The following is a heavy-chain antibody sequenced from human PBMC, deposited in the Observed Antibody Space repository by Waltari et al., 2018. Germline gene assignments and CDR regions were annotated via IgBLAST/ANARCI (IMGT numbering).Heavy chain of an antibody. CDR3: ATGDLRYGDYPYY. D-gene: IGHD4-17*01. CDR2: SKHSGSN. Sequence: VRLQRSGAGRLRTSETLSRTPAVLGGSLRGAYWTSSREPPGKGVEWTGESKHSGSNNYNPSLKSRVTISVDTAKNQFSLKLCYVTAADTAVYYCATGDLRYGDYPYYWGQGTLVTVSS. J-gene: IGHJ4*02. V-gene: IGHV4-34*01. CDR1: GGSLRGAY.